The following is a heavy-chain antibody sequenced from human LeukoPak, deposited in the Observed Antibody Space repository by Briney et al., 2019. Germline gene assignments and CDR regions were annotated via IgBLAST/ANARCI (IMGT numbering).Heavy chain of an antibody. CDR2: ISGSGGST. Sequence: GGPLRLSCAASGFTFSSYAMSWVRQAPGKGLEWVSAISGSGGSTYYADSVKGRFTISRDNSKNTLYLQMNSLRAEDTAVYYCARDDSGFGELLSYWGQGTLVTVSS. V-gene: IGHV3-23*01. CDR3: ARDDSGFGELLSY. CDR1: GFTFSSYA. J-gene: IGHJ4*02. D-gene: IGHD3-10*01.